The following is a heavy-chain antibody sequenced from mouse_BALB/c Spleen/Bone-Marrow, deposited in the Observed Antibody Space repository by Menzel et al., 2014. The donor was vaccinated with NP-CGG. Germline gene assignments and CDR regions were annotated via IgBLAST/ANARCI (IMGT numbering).Heavy chain of an antibody. J-gene: IGHJ2*01. V-gene: IGHV1-18*01. D-gene: IGHD4-1*01. Sequence: EVKLEESGPELVKPGASVKISCKTSGYTFTEYTMHWVKQSHGESLEWIGGINPNNGGTSYNQKFKGKATLTVDKSSSTAYMELRSLTSEDSAVYYCARKLTGIKNYFDYWGQGTTLTVSS. CDR3: ARKLTGIKNYFDY. CDR2: INPNNGGT. CDR1: GYTFTEYT.